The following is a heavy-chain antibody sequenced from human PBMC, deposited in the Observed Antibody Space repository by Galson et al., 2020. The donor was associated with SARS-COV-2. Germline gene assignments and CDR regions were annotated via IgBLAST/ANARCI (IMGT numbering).Heavy chain of an antibody. Sequence: TGGSLRLSCAASGFIFSSYGMHWVRQAPGKGLEWVAVIWYDGSNKYYADSVKGRFTISRDNSKNTLYLQMNSLRAEDTAVYYCARTQYSYGYYLDYWGQGTLVTVSS. CDR3: ARTQYSYGYYLDY. J-gene: IGHJ4*02. V-gene: IGHV3-33*01. CDR1: GFIFSSYG. D-gene: IGHD5-18*01. CDR2: IWYDGSNK.